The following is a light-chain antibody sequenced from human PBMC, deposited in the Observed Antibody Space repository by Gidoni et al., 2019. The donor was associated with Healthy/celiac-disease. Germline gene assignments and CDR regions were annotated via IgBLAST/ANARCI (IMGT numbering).Light chain of an antibody. CDR1: QSISSW. CDR2: KAS. CDR3: QQYNSYPWT. J-gene: IGKJ1*01. V-gene: IGKV1-5*03. Sequence: DIQMTQSPSPLSASVGSRVTITCRASQSISSWLAWYQQKPGKAPTLLIYKASSLESGVPSRFSGSGSGTEFTLTISSLQPDDFATYYCQQYNSYPWTFGQGTKVEIK.